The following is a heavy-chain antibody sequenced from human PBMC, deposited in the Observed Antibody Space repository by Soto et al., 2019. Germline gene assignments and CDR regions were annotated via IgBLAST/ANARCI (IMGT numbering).Heavy chain of an antibody. Sequence: ASVKVSCKASGYTFTSYAMHWVRQAPGQRLEWMGWINAGNGNTKYSQKFQGRVTTTRDTSASTAYMELSSLRSEDTAVYYCARGVAGPLHWFEPWSQGTLVTVSS. J-gene: IGHJ5*02. V-gene: IGHV1-3*01. D-gene: IGHD6-19*01. CDR2: INAGNGNT. CDR1: GYTFTSYA. CDR3: ARGVAGPLHWFEP.